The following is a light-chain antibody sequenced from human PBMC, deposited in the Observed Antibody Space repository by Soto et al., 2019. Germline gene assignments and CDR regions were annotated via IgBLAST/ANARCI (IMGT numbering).Light chain of an antibody. Sequence: QSVLTQPASLSASPGASASLTCTLRSGIDVASYTIYWYQQKPGSPPQYLLRYNSDSNKHQGSGVSSRFSGSKDASANAGILLISGLQAEDEADYYCLIWHSSAYVFGTGTKLTVL. V-gene: IGLV5-45*01. CDR1: SGIDVASYT. CDR3: LIWHSSAYV. J-gene: IGLJ1*01. CDR2: YNSDSNK.